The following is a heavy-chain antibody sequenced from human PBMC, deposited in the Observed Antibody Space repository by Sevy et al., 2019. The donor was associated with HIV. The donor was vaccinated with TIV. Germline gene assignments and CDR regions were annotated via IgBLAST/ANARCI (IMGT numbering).Heavy chain of an antibody. CDR1: GGSFSGYY. CDR2: INHSGST. CDR3: ARPITTNNWFDP. Sequence: SETLSLTCAVYGGSFSGYYWSWIRQPPGKGLEWIGEINHSGSTNYNPSLKSRVTISVDTSKNQFSLKLSSVTAADTAVYYCARPITTNNWFDPWGQGTLVTISS. D-gene: IGHD3-16*01. V-gene: IGHV4-34*01. J-gene: IGHJ5*02.